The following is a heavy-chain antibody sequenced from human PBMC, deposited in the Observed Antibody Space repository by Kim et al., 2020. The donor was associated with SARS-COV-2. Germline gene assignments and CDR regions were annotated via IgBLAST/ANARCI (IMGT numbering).Heavy chain of an antibody. Sequence: SVNGRFTISRDNSKNTLYLQMNSLRAEDTAVYYCARGAKYYDSSGYYYDYWGQGTLVTVSS. D-gene: IGHD3-22*01. J-gene: IGHJ4*02. CDR3: ARGAKYYDSSGYYYDY. V-gene: IGHV3-53*01.